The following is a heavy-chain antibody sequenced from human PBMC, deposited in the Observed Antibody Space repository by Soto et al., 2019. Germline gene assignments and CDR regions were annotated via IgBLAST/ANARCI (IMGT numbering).Heavy chain of an antibody. J-gene: IGHJ3*02. CDR1: GYTFTSYY. CDR2: INPSGGST. Sequence: ASVKVSCKASGYTFTSYYIHWVRQAPGQGLEWMGIINPSGGSTSYAQKFQGRVTMTRDTSTSTVYMELSSLRSEDTAVYYCARAYCSGGSCFYVDAFDIWGQGTMVTVS. V-gene: IGHV1-46*03. D-gene: IGHD2-15*01. CDR3: ARAYCSGGSCFYVDAFDI.